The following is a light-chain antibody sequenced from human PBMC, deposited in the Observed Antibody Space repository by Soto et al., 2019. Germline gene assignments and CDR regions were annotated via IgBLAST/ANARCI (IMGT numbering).Light chain of an antibody. J-gene: IGKJ1*01. CDR1: QSIAYW. CDR2: AAS. CDR3: QQYNSFSKT. Sequence: DIQMTQSPSRLSASVGDRVTITCGASQSIAYWLAWYQQKPGKAPNLLIYAASTLETGVPSRFSGSGYGTEFPLTIASLQPDDSATYYCQQYNSFSKTFGRGTKVDIK. V-gene: IGKV1-5*01.